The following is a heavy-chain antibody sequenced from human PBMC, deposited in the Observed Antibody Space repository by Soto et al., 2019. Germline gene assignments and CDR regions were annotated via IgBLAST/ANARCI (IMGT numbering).Heavy chain of an antibody. CDR3: ARSSFDSYYDFWSGYPTEGWFDP. D-gene: IGHD3-3*01. J-gene: IGHJ5*02. CDR2: IYYSGST. CDR1: GGSISSGDYY. V-gene: IGHV4-30-4*01. Sequence: SETLSLTCTVSGGSISSGDYYWSWIRQPPGKGLEWIGYIYYSGSTYYNPSLKSRVTISVDTYKNQFSLKLSSVTAADTAVYYCARSSFDSYYDFWSGYPTEGWFDPWGQGTPVTVSS.